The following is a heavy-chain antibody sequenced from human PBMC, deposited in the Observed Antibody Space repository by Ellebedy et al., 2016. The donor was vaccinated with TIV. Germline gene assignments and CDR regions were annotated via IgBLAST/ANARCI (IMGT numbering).Heavy chain of an antibody. J-gene: IGHJ6*02. Sequence: MPSETLSLTCAVYGGSFSGYYWSWIRQPPGKGLEWIGEINHSGSTNYNPSLNGRVTISVDTSKNQFSLKLSSVTAADTAVYYCARGVAARYFGSREKTQRNGLDVWGQGTTVTVSS. CDR3: ARGVAARYFGSREKTQRNGLDV. V-gene: IGHV4-34*01. CDR2: INHSGST. D-gene: IGHD3-9*01. CDR1: GGSFSGYY.